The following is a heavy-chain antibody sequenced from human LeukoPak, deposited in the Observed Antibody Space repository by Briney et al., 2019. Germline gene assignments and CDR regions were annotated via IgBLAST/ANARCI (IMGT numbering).Heavy chain of an antibody. Sequence: GGSLRLSCAASGFTFSGYSMNWVRQAPGKGLEWVSALSSSSTYIYYVDSVRGRFTISRDNAKNSLYLQMNSLGAEDTAIYFCARVRRRSSAYDYSDYWGQGTLVTVSA. CDR2: LSSSSTYI. J-gene: IGHJ4*02. CDR1: GFTFSGYS. D-gene: IGHD5-12*01. CDR3: ARVRRRSSAYDYSDY. V-gene: IGHV3-21*06.